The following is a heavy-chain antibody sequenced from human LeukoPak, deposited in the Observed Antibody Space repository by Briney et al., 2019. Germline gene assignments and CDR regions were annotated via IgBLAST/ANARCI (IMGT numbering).Heavy chain of an antibody. CDR2: INHSGST. D-gene: IGHD2-2*01. CDR1: GGSFSGYY. CDR3: ARGGASCRITTSHHTWSTP. Sequence: SETLSLTCAVYGGSFSGYYWSWIRQPPGKGLEWIGEINHSGSTNYNPSLKSRVTISVDTSKNQFSLKLSSVTAADTAVYYCARGGASCRITTSHHTWSTPGGRGTLVTVPP. V-gene: IGHV4-34*01. J-gene: IGHJ5*02.